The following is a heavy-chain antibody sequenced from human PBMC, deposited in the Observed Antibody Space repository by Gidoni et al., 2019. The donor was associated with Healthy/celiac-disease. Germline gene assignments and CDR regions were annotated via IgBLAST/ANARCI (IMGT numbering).Heavy chain of an antibody. CDR3: AKDLYCSSTSCSDWFDP. D-gene: IGHD2-2*01. CDR1: GLTFSNYA. V-gene: IGHV3-23*01. CDR2: ISGSGGST. Sequence: EVQLLESGGGVVQPGGSLRLSCAASGLTFSNYAMSWVRQAPGKGLEWVSTISGSGGSTYYADSVKGRFTISRDNSRNTLYLQMNSLRAEDTAVYYCAKDLYCSSTSCSDWFDPWGQGTLVTVSS. J-gene: IGHJ5*02.